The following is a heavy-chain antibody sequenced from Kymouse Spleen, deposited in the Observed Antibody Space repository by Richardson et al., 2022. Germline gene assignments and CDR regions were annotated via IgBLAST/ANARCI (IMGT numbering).Heavy chain of an antibody. J-gene: IGHJ4*02. CDR1: GFTFSSYG. D-gene: IGHD3-10*01. Sequence: QVQLVESGGGVVQPGRSLRLSCAASGFTFSSYGMHWVRQAPGKGLEWVAVIWYDGSNKYYADSVKGRFTISRDNSKNTLYLQMNSLRAEDTAVYYCAREYYYGSGSYPLFDYWGQGTLVTVSS. CDR2: IWYDGSNK. CDR3: AREYYYGSGSYPLFDY. V-gene: IGHV3-33*01.